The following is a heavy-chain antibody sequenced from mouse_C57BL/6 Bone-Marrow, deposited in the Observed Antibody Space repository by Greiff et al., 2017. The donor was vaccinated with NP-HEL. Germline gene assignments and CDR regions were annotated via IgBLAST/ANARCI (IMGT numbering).Heavy chain of an antibody. CDR1: GFTFSDYY. CDR3: ARALYGSSSFAY. Sequence: EVKLVESEGGLVQPGSSMKLSCTASGFTFSDYYMAWVRQVPEKGLEWVANINYDGSSTYYLDSLKSRFIISRDNAKNILYLQMSSLKSEDTATYYCARALYGSSSFAYWGQGTLVTVSA. D-gene: IGHD1-1*01. CDR2: INYDGSST. J-gene: IGHJ3*01. V-gene: IGHV5-16*01.